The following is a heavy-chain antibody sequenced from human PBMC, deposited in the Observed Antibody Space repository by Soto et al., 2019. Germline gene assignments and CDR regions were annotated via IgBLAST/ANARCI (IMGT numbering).Heavy chain of an antibody. J-gene: IGHJ4*02. D-gene: IGHD3-22*01. CDR3: ARVTYYDSSGYFFVFDY. V-gene: IGHV4-61*01. CDR2: IYYSGST. Sequence: SETLSLTCTVSGGSVSSGSYYWSWIRQPPGKGLEWIGYIYYSGSTNYSPSLKSRVTISVDTSKNQFSLKLSSVTAADTAVYYCARVTYYDSSGYFFVFDYWGQGTLVTVSS. CDR1: GGSVSSGSYY.